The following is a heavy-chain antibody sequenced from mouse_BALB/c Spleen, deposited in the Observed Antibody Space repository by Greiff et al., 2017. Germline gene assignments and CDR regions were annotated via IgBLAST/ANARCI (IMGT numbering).Heavy chain of an antibody. Sequence: EVMLVESGGGLVQPGGSLRLSCATSGFTFTDYYMSWVRQPPGKALEWLGFIRNKANGYTTEYSASVKGRFTISRDNSQSILYLQMNTLRAEDSATYYCARDRYYRYDDYAMDYWGQGTSVTVSS. CDR2: IRNKANGYTT. V-gene: IGHV7-3*02. D-gene: IGHD2-14*01. CDR3: ARDRYYRYDDYAMDY. CDR1: GFTFTDYY. J-gene: IGHJ4*01.